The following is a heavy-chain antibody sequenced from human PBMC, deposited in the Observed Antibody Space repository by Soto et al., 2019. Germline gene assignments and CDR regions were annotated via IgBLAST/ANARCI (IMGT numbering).Heavy chain of an antibody. Sequence: PSETLSLTCDVTGYSISSGYYWGWIRQPPGKGLEWIGSVYHSGSTYYNPSLKSRVTISVDTSKNQFSLKLSSVTAADTAVYHCARDFGVVISSWSGGMDVWGQGTTVTVSS. J-gene: IGHJ6*02. CDR3: ARDFGVVISSWSGGMDV. V-gene: IGHV4-38-2*02. D-gene: IGHD3-3*01. CDR2: VYHSGST. CDR1: GYSISSGYY.